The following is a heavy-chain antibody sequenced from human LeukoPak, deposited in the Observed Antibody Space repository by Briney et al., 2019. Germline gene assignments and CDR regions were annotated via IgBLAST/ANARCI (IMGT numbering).Heavy chain of an antibody. Sequence: GGSLRLSCVASGFTFSSYAMNWVRQAPGVGLEWVSVITSSGGSTAYADSVRGRFTISRDNSKNTLYMQMNSLRAEDTAVYYCVTESTGTLDYWGQGILVTVSS. CDR3: VTESTGTLDY. CDR2: ITSSGGST. D-gene: IGHD3-9*01. J-gene: IGHJ4*02. CDR1: GFTFSSYA. V-gene: IGHV3-23*01.